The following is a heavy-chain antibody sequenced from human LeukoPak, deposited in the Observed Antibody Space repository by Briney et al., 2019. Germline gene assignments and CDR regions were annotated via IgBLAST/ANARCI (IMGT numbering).Heavy chain of an antibody. CDR2: TSHGGGGT. V-gene: IGHV3-23*01. J-gene: IGHJ4*02. D-gene: IGHD3-22*01. Sequence: GGSLRLSCAAPGFTFSNYAMSWVRQAPGKGLEWVSATSHGGGGTYYADSVKGRFTVFRDNSNNTLYLRMNSLRAEDTAVYYCAKATYYYDSSGYWVFYYWGQGTLVTVSS. CDR3: AKATYYYDSSGYWVFYY. CDR1: GFTFSNYA.